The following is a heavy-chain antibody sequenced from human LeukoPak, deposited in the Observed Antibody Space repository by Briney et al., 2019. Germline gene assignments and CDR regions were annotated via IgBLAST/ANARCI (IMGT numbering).Heavy chain of an antibody. J-gene: IGHJ4*02. D-gene: IGHD5-24*01. V-gene: IGHV3-30*02. Sequence: GGSLRLSCAASGFTFSSYGMHWVRQAPGKGLEWVAFILYDGSNRDCADSVKGRFTISRDISKSTLYLQMNSLRAEDTAVYYCAKDWGGGYSHFFDYWGQGTLVTASS. CDR2: ILYDGSNR. CDR1: GFTFSSYG. CDR3: AKDWGGGYSHFFDY.